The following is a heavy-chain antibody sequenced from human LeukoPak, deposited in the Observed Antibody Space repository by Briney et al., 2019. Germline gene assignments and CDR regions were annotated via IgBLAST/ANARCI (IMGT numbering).Heavy chain of an antibody. CDR1: GGTFSSYT. V-gene: IGHV1-69*04. Sequence: SVKVSCKASGGTFSSYTISWVRQAPGQGLEWMGRIIPILGIANYAQKFQGRVTITADKSTSTAYMELSSLRSEDTAVYYCARDCWPYYYYMDVWGKGTTVTVSS. J-gene: IGHJ6*03. CDR3: ARDCWPYYYYMDV. CDR2: IIPILGIA.